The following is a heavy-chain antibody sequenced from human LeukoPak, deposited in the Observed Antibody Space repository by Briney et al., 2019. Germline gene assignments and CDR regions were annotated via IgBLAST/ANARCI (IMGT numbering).Heavy chain of an antibody. CDR2: VSPIFGTA. J-gene: IGHJ4*02. CDR1: GGTFSSYA. D-gene: IGHD2-2*01. V-gene: IGHV1-69*06. Sequence: SVKGSCKASGGTFSSYAISWVRQAPGQGGEWRGGVSPIFGTANDAQKFQGRVTITADKSTSTAYMELSSLRSEDTAVYYCARAQLGYQLLLDYWGQGTLVTVSS. CDR3: ARAQLGYQLLLDY.